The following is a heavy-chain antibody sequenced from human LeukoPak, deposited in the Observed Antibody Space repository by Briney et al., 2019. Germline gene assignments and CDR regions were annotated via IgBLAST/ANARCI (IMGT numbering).Heavy chain of an antibody. CDR3: ARRGFDYYYYYYMDV. V-gene: IGHV4-39*01. J-gene: IGHJ6*03. Sequence: PSETLSLTRTVSGGSISSSSYYWGWIRQPPGKGLERIGSIYYSGSTYYNPSLKSRVTISVDTSKNQFSLKLSSVTAANTAVYYCARRGFDYYYYYYMDVWGKGTTVTVSS. CDR2: IYYSGST. CDR1: GGSISSSSYY. D-gene: IGHD3-10*01.